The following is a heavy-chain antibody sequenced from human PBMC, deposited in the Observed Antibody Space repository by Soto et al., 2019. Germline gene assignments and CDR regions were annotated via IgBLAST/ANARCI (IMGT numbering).Heavy chain of an antibody. CDR1: GGSISSNKW. D-gene: IGHD1-26*01. Sequence: QVQLQESGPGLVKPSGTLSLTCAVSGGSISSNKWWSWVRQPPGKGLEWIGEVYQTGDTNYNPSLKARVTISVDKSRNQFSLKMRSVTAADPAVYYCARGASYGWFDPWGQGTLVTVSS. CDR3: ARGASYGWFDP. J-gene: IGHJ5*02. CDR2: VYQTGDT. V-gene: IGHV4-4*02.